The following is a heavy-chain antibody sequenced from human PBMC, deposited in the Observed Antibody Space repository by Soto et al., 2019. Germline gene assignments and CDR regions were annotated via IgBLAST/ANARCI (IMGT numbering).Heavy chain of an antibody. CDR1: GYTFTSYD. Sequence: ASVKVSCKASGYTFTSYDINWVRQATGQGLEWMGWMNPNSGNTGYAQKFQGRVTMTRNTSISTAYMEPSSLRSEDTAVYYCARRISYYDFWSGYSQENWFDPWGQGTLVTVSS. CDR3: ARRISYYDFWSGYSQENWFDP. V-gene: IGHV1-8*01. CDR2: MNPNSGNT. D-gene: IGHD3-3*01. J-gene: IGHJ5*02.